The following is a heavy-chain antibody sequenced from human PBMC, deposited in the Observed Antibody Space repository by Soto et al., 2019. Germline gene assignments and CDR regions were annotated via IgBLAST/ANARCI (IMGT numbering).Heavy chain of an antibody. CDR2: IYSSGST. CDR1: GGAISGYY. V-gene: IGHV4-4*07. Sequence: TLSLTCTVTGGAISGYYWTWIRQSDGEGLEWIGRIYSSGSTNYNPSLKSRVTISLDTSMNYFSLRLSSVTAADTAVYYCARGQRFSDWFDPWGQGTLVTVSS. J-gene: IGHJ5*02. CDR3: ARGQRFSDWFDP. D-gene: IGHD3-3*01.